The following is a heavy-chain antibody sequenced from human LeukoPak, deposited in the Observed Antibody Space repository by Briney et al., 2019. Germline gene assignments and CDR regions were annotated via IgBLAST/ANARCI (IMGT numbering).Heavy chain of an antibody. V-gene: IGHV1-18*01. D-gene: IGHD4-17*01. CDR3: ARASPDYGDPDPYYYYYYYMDV. J-gene: IGHJ6*03. Sequence: GASVKVSCKASGYTFTRYGISWVRQAPGQGLEWMGWISAYNGNTNYAQKLQGRVTMTTDTSTSTAYMELRSLRSDDTAVYYCARASPDYGDPDPYYYYYYYMDVWGKGTTVTVSS. CDR1: GYTFTRYG. CDR2: ISAYNGNT.